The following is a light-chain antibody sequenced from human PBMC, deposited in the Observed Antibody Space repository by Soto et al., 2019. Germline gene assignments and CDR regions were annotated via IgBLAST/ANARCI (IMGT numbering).Light chain of an antibody. J-gene: IGKJ5*01. CDR2: DTS. V-gene: IGKV3-15*01. CDR3: QQSYSTPIT. CDR1: QSVSSN. Sequence: ETVMTQSPATLSVSPGEGATLSCRASQSVSSNLVWYQHRPGQTPRLLIYDTSTRATGVPTRFSGSGSGTDFTLTISSLQPEDLATYYCQQSYSTPITFGQGTRLEIK.